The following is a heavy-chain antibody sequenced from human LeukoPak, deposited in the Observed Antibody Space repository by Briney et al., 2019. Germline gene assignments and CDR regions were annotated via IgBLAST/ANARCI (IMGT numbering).Heavy chain of an antibody. CDR3: AADLQAFAFDI. V-gene: IGHV4-59*06. J-gene: IGHJ3*02. CDR1: GGSISSYY. Sequence: SETLSLTCTVSGGSISSYYWSWIRQPPGKGLEWIGYIYYSGSTFHNPSLKSRVTISVDTSKNQFSLRLNSVTAADTAVYYCAADLQAFAFDIWGQGTMVTVSS. D-gene: IGHD3-3*02. CDR2: IYYSGST.